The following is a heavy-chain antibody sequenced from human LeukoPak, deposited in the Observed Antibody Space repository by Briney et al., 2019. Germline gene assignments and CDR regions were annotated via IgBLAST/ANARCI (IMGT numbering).Heavy chain of an antibody. V-gene: IGHV3-53*01. CDR3: ARVGDHFHWNLDL. Sequence: GGSLRLSCATSGFTFSSYWMTWVRQAPGKGLEWVSIIYSGGTTYYADSVKGRFTISRDPSKNTLSLQMNSLRAEDTAVYFCARVGDHFHWNLDLWGRGTLVIVSS. CDR2: IYSGGTT. D-gene: IGHD3-3*02. J-gene: IGHJ2*01. CDR1: GFTFSSYW.